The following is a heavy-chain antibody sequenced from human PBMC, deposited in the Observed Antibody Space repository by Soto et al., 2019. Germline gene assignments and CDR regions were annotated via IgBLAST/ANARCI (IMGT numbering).Heavy chain of an antibody. V-gene: IGHV3-53*01. CDR2: IYTGGST. Sequence: EVQLVESGGGLIQPGGSLRLSCAASGFTVSSNYMSWVRQAPGKGLEWVSVIYTGGSTYYRDSVKGRCNISRDNSKNTLYLRMNSLSAEDTAVYYCTRDRIAVAGTLFAYWGQGTLVTVSS. D-gene: IGHD6-19*01. J-gene: IGHJ4*02. CDR1: GFTVSSNY. CDR3: TRDRIAVAGTLFAY.